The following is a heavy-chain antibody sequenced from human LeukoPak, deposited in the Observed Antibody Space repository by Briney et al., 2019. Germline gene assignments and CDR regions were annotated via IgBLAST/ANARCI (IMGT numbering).Heavy chain of an antibody. CDR2: INTDGSST. V-gene: IGHV3-74*01. D-gene: IGHD1-26*01. CDR3: ARATFRVGTTSAPGDY. Sequence: GGSLRLSCAASGFTFSNYWMHWVRQALGKGLVYVLRINTDGSSTSYADSVKGRFTISRDNAKNTLYLQMNSLRAEDTAVYYCARATFRVGTTSAPGDYWGQGTLVTVSS. J-gene: IGHJ4*02. CDR1: GFTFSNYW.